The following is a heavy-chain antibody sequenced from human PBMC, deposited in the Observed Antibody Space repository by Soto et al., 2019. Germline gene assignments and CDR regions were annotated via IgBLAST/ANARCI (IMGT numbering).Heavy chain of an antibody. V-gene: IGHV1-69*13. CDR3: ARKFDYDTSGYYYAY. CDR1: GGTFNKYA. J-gene: IGHJ4*02. CDR2: ITPLFGTP. Sequence: SVKVSCKASGGTFNKYAIDWVRQAPGQGLEWMGGITPLFGTPNYAQRFQGRVTISADEVTSTAYMELRSLRSDDTGVYYCARKFDYDTSGYYYAYWGQGTLVTVSS. D-gene: IGHD3-22*01.